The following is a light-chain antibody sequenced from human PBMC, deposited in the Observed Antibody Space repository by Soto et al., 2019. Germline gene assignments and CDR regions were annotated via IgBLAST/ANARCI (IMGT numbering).Light chain of an antibody. CDR2: EVS. Sequence: QSALTQPASVSGSPGQSITISCTGTSSDVGGYNYVSWYQQFPGKAPKLMMYEVSNRPSGVSNRFSGSRSGNTASLTISGLQSEDEADYYCNSYTSSSTFVFGTGTKVTVL. J-gene: IGLJ1*01. CDR1: SSDVGGYNY. CDR3: NSYTSSSTFV. V-gene: IGLV2-14*01.